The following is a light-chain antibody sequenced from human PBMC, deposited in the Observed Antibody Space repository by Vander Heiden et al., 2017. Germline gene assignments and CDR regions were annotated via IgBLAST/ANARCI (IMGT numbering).Light chain of an antibody. V-gene: IGKV4-1*01. CDR1: QSVLYSSNNKNY. Sequence: DIVMTQSPDSLAVSLGERATINCKSSQSVLYSSNNKNYLAWYQQKPGQPPKLLIYWASTRESGVPDRFSGSGSGTDFTLTISNLQAEDVAVYYCQQDYSTPRTFGQGTKVEIK. CDR3: QQDYSTPRT. J-gene: IGKJ1*01. CDR2: WAS.